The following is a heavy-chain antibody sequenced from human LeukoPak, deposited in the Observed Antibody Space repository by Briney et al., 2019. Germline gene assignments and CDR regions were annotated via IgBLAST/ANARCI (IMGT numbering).Heavy chain of an antibody. D-gene: IGHD3-22*01. Sequence: GGSLRLSCAASGFTFSSYSMTWVRQAPGKGLEWVSSINSSSSYIFYVDSVKGRFTISRDNAKNSLYLQMNSLRAEETAVYWASESPWFDYYDSRGSFDYWGQGTLVTVSS. V-gene: IGHV3-21*01. CDR2: INSSSSYI. CDR3: SESPWFDYYDSRGSFDY. J-gene: IGHJ4*02. CDR1: GFTFSSYS.